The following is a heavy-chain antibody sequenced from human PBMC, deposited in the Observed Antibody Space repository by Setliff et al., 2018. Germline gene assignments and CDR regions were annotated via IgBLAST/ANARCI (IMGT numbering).Heavy chain of an antibody. J-gene: IGHJ4*02. CDR2: ITAFGGTT. CDR1: GFALRSAV. V-gene: IGHV3-23*01. CDR3: AKPQVELRWGFES. Sequence: PGGSLRLSCAASGFALRSAVMAWFRQAPGKGLEWVSAITAFGGTTYDADSVKGRFTTSRDNSKNTVYLQMTSLRVEDTAVYYCAKPQVELRWGFESWGQGTLSPSPQ. D-gene: IGHD1-7*01.